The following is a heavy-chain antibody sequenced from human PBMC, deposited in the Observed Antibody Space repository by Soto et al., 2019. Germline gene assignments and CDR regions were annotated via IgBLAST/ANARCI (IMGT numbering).Heavy chain of an antibody. J-gene: IGHJ4*02. V-gene: IGHV3-30-3*01. Sequence: GGSLRLSCAASGFTFSSYAMHWVRQAPGKGLEWVAVISYDGSNKYYADSVKGRFTISRDNSKNTLYLQMNSLRAEDTAVYYCARDLVWSGVGSDFDYWGQGTLVTVSS. CDR2: ISYDGSNK. D-gene: IGHD3-3*01. CDR1: GFTFSSYA. CDR3: ARDLVWSGVGSDFDY.